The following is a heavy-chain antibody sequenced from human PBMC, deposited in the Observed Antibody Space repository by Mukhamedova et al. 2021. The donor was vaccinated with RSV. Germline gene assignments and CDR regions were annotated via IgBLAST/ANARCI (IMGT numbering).Heavy chain of an antibody. CDR3: AKACQFDN. V-gene: IGHV3-23*01. J-gene: IGHJ4*02. Sequence: ISRDNSKNTLFLQMNSLRAEDTAVYYCAKACQFDNWGQGTLVTVSS.